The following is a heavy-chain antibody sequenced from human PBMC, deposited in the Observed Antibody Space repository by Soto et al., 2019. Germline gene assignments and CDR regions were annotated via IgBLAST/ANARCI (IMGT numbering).Heavy chain of an antibody. CDR2: ISANGASI. D-gene: IGHD3-22*01. CDR1: GFFFSSYA. Sequence: GGSLRLSCEVSGFFFSSYAMNWVHQAPGKGLQWVSAISANGASIQHADSVKGRFSVSRDNAKNTVYLQMDNLRTEDSAVYYCAQDGYYDTPGWFTPWGQGPRVTVSP. J-gene: IGHJ5*02. V-gene: IGHV3-23*01. CDR3: AQDGYYDTPGWFTP.